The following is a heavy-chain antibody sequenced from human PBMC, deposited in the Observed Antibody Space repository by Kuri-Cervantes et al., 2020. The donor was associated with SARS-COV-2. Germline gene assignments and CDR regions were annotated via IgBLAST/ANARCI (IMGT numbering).Heavy chain of an antibody. Sequence: ASVKVSCKASGYTFTSYYMHRVRQAPGQGLEWMGIINPSGGSTSYAQKFQGRVTMTRDTSTSTVYMELSSLRSEDTAVYYCARKSRCSGGCNYGMDVWGQGTTVTVSS. J-gene: IGHJ6*02. CDR3: ARKSRCSGGCNYGMDV. CDR2: INPSGGST. CDR1: GYTFTSYY. D-gene: IGHD2-15*01. V-gene: IGHV1-46*01.